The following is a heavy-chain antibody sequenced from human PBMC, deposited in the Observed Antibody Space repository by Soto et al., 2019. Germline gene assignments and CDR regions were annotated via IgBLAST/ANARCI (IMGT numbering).Heavy chain of an antibody. Sequence: EVQLLESGGGLVQPGGSLRLSCAASGFTFSNYAMSWVRQAPGKGLEWVSAISGGGGTTYYAGSVKGRFTISRDNSKNTLFLQRNRLRAEDTAVYYCAKFFVETGESSGWPWSFHYWGQGTLVTVSS. V-gene: IGHV3-23*01. J-gene: IGHJ4*02. CDR2: ISGGGGTT. D-gene: IGHD6-25*01. CDR1: GFTFSNYA. CDR3: AKFFVETGESSGWPWSFHY.